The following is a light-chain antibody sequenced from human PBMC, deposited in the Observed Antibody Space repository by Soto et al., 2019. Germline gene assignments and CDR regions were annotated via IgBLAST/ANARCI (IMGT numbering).Light chain of an antibody. Sequence: DIRLTQSPLSVSVSTGERVTXTCRASHSISSYLNWYQQKPGKAPNLLIYTTSILESGVPSRFSASGSGTDFTLTITSLQPEDLATYFCHQSYTAPRAFGQGTKVEIK. CDR1: HSISSY. V-gene: IGKV1-39*01. CDR2: TTS. CDR3: HQSYTAPRA. J-gene: IGKJ1*01.